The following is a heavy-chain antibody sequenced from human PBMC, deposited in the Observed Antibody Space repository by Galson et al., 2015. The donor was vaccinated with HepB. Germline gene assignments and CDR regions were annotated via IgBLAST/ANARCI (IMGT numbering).Heavy chain of an antibody. J-gene: IGHJ4*02. CDR2: ISSSSTYT. Sequence: SLRLSCAASGFPFRDSYMSWIRQAPGKGLEWVSYISSSSTYTNYADSVKGRFTISRDNAKKSMYMQINSLRAEDTAVYYCARVADAAYGHHSHFDYWGQGTLVTVSA. CDR3: ARVADAAYGHHSHFDY. D-gene: IGHD4-17*01. V-gene: IGHV3-11*06. CDR1: GFPFRDSY.